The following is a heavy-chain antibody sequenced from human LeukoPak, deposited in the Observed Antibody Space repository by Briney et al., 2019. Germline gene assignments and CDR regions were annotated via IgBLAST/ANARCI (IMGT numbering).Heavy chain of an antibody. V-gene: IGHV4-38-2*02. CDR3: ARDLTVVTPTTIIPAVPFDY. CDR1: GYSISSGYY. Sequence: SETLSLTCTVSGYSISSGYYWGWIRPPPGKGLEWIGSIYHSGSTYYNPSLKSRVTISVDTSKNQFSLKLSSVTAADTAVYYCARDLTVVTPTTIIPAVPFDYWGQGTLVTVSS. J-gene: IGHJ4*02. CDR2: IYHSGST. D-gene: IGHD4-23*01.